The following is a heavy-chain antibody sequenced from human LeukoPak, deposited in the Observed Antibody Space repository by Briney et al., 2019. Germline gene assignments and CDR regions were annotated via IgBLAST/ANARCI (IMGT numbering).Heavy chain of an antibody. CDR2: ISSSGSTI. CDR1: GFTLSDYY. Sequence: PGRSLRLSCAASGFTLSDYYMSSLRQAPRKALEWVSYISSSGSTIYYADSVKGRFTISRDNAKNSLSLQMNSLRAEDTAVYYCARRRDYFDYWGQGTLVTVSS. J-gene: IGHJ4*02. CDR3: ARRRDYFDY. V-gene: IGHV3-11*01.